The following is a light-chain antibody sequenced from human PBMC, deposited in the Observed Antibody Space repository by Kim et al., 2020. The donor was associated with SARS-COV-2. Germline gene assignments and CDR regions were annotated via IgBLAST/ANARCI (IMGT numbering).Light chain of an antibody. CDR3: MYGTHWPPSFT. V-gene: IGKV2-30*01. J-gene: IGKJ4*01. Sequence: DVIMTQSPLSLPVTLGQPASISCRSRQSLVFSDGKTYLNWFHQRPGQSPRRLIYKVSNRDSGVPDRFSGSGSGTDFTLKISRVEAEDVGVYYCMYGTHWPPSFTFGGGTKLEI. CDR2: KVS. CDR1: QSLVFSDGKTY.